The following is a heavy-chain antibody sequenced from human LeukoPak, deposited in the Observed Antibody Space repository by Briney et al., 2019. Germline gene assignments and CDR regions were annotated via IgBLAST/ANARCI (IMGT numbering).Heavy chain of an antibody. CDR1: VGSISSYD. CDR3: ARDYYYGSGSFGFDY. V-gene: IGHV4-59*01. Sequence: SETLSLTCTVSVGSISSYDWSWIRHPPWKGLEWFGYIYYSGSTNYNPSRKSRVTISVDTSKNQFSLKLSSVTAADTAVYYCARDYYYGSGSFGFDYWGQGTLVTVSS. J-gene: IGHJ4*02. CDR2: IYYSGST. D-gene: IGHD3-10*01.